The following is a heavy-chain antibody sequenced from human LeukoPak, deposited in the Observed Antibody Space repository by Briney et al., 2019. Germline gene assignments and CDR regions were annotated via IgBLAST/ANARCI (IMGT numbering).Heavy chain of an antibody. CDR1: GYSFIDYA. Sequence: ASVKVSCKASGYSFIDYAIIWVRQAPGQGLAWMGWIDTNTGNPTYAQGFTGRFVFSLDTSVSTAYLQINSLKAEDTAVYYCARDQSAVAAYDYWGQGTLVTVSS. V-gene: IGHV7-4-1*02. J-gene: IGHJ4*02. CDR3: ARDQSAVAAYDY. D-gene: IGHD6-19*01. CDR2: IDTNTGNP.